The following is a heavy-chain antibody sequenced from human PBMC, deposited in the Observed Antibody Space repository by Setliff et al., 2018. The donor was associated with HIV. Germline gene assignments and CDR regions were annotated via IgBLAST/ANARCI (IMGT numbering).Heavy chain of an antibody. CDR1: GDSISSGGYY. CDR2: IYYSGAT. V-gene: IGHV4-31*03. CDR3: ARAVCGGDCYSRLNWFDP. Sequence: SETLSLTCTVSGDSISSGGYYWSWIRQLPGKGLEWIGYIYYSGATYYNPSLKNRVTISLDTSKSQFSLKLTSVTAADTALYYCARAVCGGDCYSRLNWFDPWGQGTLVTVSS. J-gene: IGHJ5*02. D-gene: IGHD2-21*02.